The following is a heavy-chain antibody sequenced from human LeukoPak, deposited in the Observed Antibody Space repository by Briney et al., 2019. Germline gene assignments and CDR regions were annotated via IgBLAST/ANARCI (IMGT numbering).Heavy chain of an antibody. J-gene: IGHJ5*02. CDR1: GYTFTGYY. CDR3: ARETHILEMATIAGGRKYNWFDP. V-gene: IGHV1-2*02. D-gene: IGHD5-24*01. CDR2: INPNSGGT. Sequence: ASVKVSCKASGYTFTGYYMHWVRQAPGQGLEWMGWINPNSGGTNYAQKFQGRVTMTRDTSISTAYMELSRLRSDDTAVYYCARETHILEMATIAGGRKYNWFDPWGQGTLVTVSS.